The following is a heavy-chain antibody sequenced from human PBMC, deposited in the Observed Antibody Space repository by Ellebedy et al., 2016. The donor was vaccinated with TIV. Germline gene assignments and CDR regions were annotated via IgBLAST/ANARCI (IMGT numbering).Heavy chain of an antibody. Sequence: GGSLRLXXASSGFTFSSYALSWVRQAPGMGLEWVSAISGSGGSTYYADSVKGRFTISRDNSKNPLYLQMNSLRAEDTAVYYCAKGQWLVQAIYYYYGMDVWGQGTTVTVSS. J-gene: IGHJ6*02. CDR3: AKGQWLVQAIYYYYGMDV. V-gene: IGHV3-23*01. CDR2: ISGSGGST. D-gene: IGHD6-19*01. CDR1: GFTFSSYA.